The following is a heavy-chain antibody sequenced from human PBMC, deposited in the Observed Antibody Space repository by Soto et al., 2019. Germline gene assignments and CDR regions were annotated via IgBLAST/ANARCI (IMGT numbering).Heavy chain of an antibody. V-gene: IGHV4-61*01. D-gene: IGHD3-3*01. Sequence: SATXSLTCTFSGGSVSSGSYYWSWIRQPPGKVLEWIGYIYYSGSTNYNPSLKSRVTISVDTSKNQFSLKLSSMTAADTAVYYCARGLDFLEWLYNKNWLETWGQGTLVTVSS. CDR1: GGSVSSGSYY. CDR2: IYYSGST. J-gene: IGHJ5*02. CDR3: ARGLDFLEWLYNKNWLET.